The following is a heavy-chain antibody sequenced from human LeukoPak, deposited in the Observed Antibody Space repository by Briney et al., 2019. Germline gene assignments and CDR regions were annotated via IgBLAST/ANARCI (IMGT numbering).Heavy chain of an antibody. J-gene: IGHJ4*02. CDR1: GFTFSSYA. D-gene: IGHD3-10*01. Sequence: GGSLTLSCAASGFTFSSYAMSWVRQAPGKGLVWVSAISGGGGSTYYADSVEGRFTISRVNYKNTLYLQMNSLRAEDTAVYYCAKEGDVSYYGSGSSSYFDYWGQGTLVTVSS. V-gene: IGHV3-23*01. CDR2: ISGGGGST. CDR3: AKEGDVSYYGSGSSSYFDY.